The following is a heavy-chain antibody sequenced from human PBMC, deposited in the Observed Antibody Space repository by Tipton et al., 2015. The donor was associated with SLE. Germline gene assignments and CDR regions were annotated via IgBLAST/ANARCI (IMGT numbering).Heavy chain of an antibody. CDR3: ARGGLLFFDPEDH. J-gene: IGHJ4*02. V-gene: IGHV1-46*04. CDR1: GYTFIVYY. Sequence: QVQLVQSGAEVKKPGASAKVSCKTSGYTFIVYYMHWVRRAPGQGLQWVGVINPSTGLTTYTERLQGRVTLTSDTSTSTFYMELSSLRSEDTAVYYCARGGLLFFDPEDHWGQGTLVTVSA. D-gene: IGHD3-9*01. CDR2: INPSTGLT.